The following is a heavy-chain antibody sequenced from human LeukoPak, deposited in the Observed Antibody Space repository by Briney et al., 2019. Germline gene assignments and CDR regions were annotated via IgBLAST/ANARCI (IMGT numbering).Heavy chain of an antibody. CDR3: ARAPPGGSPDY. J-gene: IGHJ4*02. Sequence: GASVKVSCKASGYTFTSYGISWVRQAPGQGLEWMGGISAYSGNTNYAQKVQGRVTRTKDTTTRTLYMERRSLRSDDTDVYYCARAPPGGSPDYWGQGTLVTVSS. V-gene: IGHV1-18*01. D-gene: IGHD1-26*01. CDR1: GYTFTSYG. CDR2: ISAYSGNT.